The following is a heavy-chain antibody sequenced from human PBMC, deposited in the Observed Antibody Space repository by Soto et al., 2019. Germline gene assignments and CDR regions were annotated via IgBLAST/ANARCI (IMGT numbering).Heavy chain of an antibody. D-gene: IGHD2-2*01. Sequence: SQTLSLTCAISGDSVSSNSAAWNWIRQSPSRGLEWLGRTYYRSKWYNDYAASVKSRITINPDTSKNQFSLQLNSVTPEDTAVYYCARGMDCSSTSCNSNWFDPWGQGTLVTVSS. CDR2: TYYRSKWYN. V-gene: IGHV6-1*01. CDR3: ARGMDCSSTSCNSNWFDP. J-gene: IGHJ5*02. CDR1: GDSVSSNSAA.